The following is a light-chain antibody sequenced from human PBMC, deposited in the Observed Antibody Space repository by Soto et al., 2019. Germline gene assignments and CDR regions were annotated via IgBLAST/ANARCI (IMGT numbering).Light chain of an antibody. CDR2: EVH. CDR3: SSYTSSSTDVL. Sequence: QSALTQPASVSGSPGQSVTISCTGTSSDVGNYNYVSWYQQHPGKAPKLMIYEVHNRPSGVSNRFSGSKSGNTASLTISGVQAEDEADYYCSSYTSSSTDVLFGGGTKLTVL. J-gene: IGLJ2*01. V-gene: IGLV2-14*01. CDR1: SSDVGNYNY.